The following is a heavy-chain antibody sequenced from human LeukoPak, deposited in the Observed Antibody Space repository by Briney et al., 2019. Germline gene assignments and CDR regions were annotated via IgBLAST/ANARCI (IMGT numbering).Heavy chain of an antibody. CDR2: ISSGTSI. V-gene: IGHV3-48*02. CDR1: GFTFTTYS. Sequence: TGGSLRLSCAASGFTFTTYSMNWVRQAPGKGLEWVSYISSGTSIYYADSVKGRFTISRDNAKMSLYLQMNSLRDEETAVYYCVRDYDKGGRAFDIWGQGTMVTVSS. J-gene: IGHJ3*02. CDR3: VRDYDKGGRAFDI. D-gene: IGHD3-22*01.